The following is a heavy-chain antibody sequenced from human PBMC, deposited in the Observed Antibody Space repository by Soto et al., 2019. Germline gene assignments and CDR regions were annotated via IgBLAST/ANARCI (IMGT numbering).Heavy chain of an antibody. V-gene: IGHV3-23*01. CDR3: AKADGQQWLIPHLDN. CDR1: GFNFKKFA. J-gene: IGHJ4*02. CDR2: ISCCGGSA. D-gene: IGHD6-19*01. Sequence: EVQLLESGGGVVQPGGSLRLSCLASGFNFKKFAMAWVRHAAGEGLEWVSGISCCGGSASYADSVKGRFSIARDDSKNTVSLQLNSLRVEDTAQYYCAKADGQQWLIPHLDNWGQGTLVTVS.